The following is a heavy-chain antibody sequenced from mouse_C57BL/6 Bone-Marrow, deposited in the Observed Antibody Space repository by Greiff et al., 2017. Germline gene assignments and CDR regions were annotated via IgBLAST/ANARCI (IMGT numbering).Heavy chain of an antibody. J-gene: IGHJ2*01. V-gene: IGHV5-4*01. CDR2: ISDGGSYT. CDR1: GFTFSSSA. D-gene: IGHD1-1*01. CDR3: SRVRARSSWDYFDY. Sequence: EVQGVESGGGLVKPGGSLKFSCAASGFTFSSSAMSWVRQTPEKRLEWVTTISDGGSYTYYPDNVKGRLTISRNNAKNNLYLQMSHLKSEDTAMYYCSRVRARSSWDYFDYWGQGTTLTVSS.